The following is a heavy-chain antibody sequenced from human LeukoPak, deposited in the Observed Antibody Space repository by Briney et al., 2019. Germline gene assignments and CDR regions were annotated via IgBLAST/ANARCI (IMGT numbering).Heavy chain of an antibody. V-gene: IGHV4-61*02. CDR2: IYTSGST. J-gene: IGHJ4*02. Sequence: SQTLSLTCTVSGGSISSGSYYWSWIRQPAGKGLEWIGRIYTSGSTNYNPSLKSRVTISVDTSKNQFSLKLSSVIAADTAVYYCARGTVGSRGFDYWGQGTLVTVSS. CDR1: GGSISSGSYY. CDR3: ARGTVGSRGFDY. D-gene: IGHD1-26*01.